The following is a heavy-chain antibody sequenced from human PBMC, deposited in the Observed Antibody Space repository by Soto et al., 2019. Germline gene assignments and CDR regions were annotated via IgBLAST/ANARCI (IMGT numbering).Heavy chain of an antibody. J-gene: IGHJ6*02. CDR3: VRDPRIPVAGTRSYYSYGMDV. Sequence: SETLSLTCTVSGGSISSYYWSWIRQPAGKGLEWIGRIYTSGSTNYNPSLKSRVTMSVDTSKNTVFLQMNSLRAEDTAVYYCVRDPRIPVAGTRSYYSYGMDVWGQGTTVTVSS. V-gene: IGHV4-4*07. D-gene: IGHD6-19*01. CDR1: GGSISSYY. CDR2: IYTSGST.